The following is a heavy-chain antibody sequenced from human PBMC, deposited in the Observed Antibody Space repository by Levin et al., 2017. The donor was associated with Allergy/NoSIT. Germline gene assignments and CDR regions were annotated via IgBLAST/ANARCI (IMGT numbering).Heavy chain of an antibody. D-gene: IGHD7-27*01. CDR2: INPNSGGT. J-gene: IGHJ4*02. CDR3: ARVLSFAGDGPLFDY. Sequence: VASVKVSCKASGYTFTGYYIHWVRQAPGQGLEWMGWINPNSGGTSYAQKSQGRVTMTRDTSISTAYMELNRLRSDDTAVYYCARVLSFAGDGPLFDYWGQGTLVTVSS. V-gene: IGHV1-2*02. CDR1: GYTFTGYY.